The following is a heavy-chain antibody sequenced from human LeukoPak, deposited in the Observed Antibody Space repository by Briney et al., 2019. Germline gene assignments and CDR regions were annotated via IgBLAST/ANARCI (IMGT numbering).Heavy chain of an antibody. CDR3: VRDDDRPDNGLDY. CDR1: GFTFSDYS. V-gene: IGHV3-21*01. Sequence: PGGSLRLSCAASGFTFSDYSMNWVRQAPGKGLEWVSSISGSSAYIYYADSLKGRFTISRDNAKNSLYLQMNSLRAEDTAVYYCVRDDDRPDNGLDYWGQGTLVTVSS. D-gene: IGHD3-22*01. CDR2: ISGSSAYI. J-gene: IGHJ4*02.